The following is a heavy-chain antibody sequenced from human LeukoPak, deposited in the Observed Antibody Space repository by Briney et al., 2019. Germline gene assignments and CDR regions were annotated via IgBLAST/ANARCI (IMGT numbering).Heavy chain of an antibody. D-gene: IGHD2-8*02. CDR3: ARDGEAGGYFDY. V-gene: IGHV1-69*05. CDR1: GGTFGSYA. CDR2: IIPIFGTA. Sequence: SVKVSCKASGGTFGSYAISWVRQAPGQGLEWMGRIIPIFGTANYAQKFQGRVTITTDESTSTAYMELSSLRSEDTAVYYCARDGEAGGYFDYWGQGTLVTVSS. J-gene: IGHJ4*02.